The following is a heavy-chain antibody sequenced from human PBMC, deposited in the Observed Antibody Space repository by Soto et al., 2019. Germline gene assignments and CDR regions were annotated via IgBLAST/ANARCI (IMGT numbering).Heavy chain of an antibody. CDR1: GFTFSSYG. V-gene: IGHV3-30*18. CDR2: ISYDGSNK. D-gene: IGHD1-7*01. Sequence: PGGSLRLSCAASGFTFSSYGMHWVRQAPGKGLEWVAVISYDGSNKYYADSVKGRFTISRDNSKNTLYLQMNSLRAEDTAVYYCAKDLGLQLELYWFDPWGQGTLVTVSS. J-gene: IGHJ5*02. CDR3: AKDLGLQLELYWFDP.